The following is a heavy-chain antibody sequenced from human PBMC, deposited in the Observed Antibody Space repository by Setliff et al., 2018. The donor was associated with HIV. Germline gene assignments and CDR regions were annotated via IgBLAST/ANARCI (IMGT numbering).Heavy chain of an antibody. V-gene: IGHV4-61*02. Sequence: PSETLSLTCTLSGGSINSGAYLWAWIRQPAGKGLEWIGRIFRAGNATYNPSLKSRAILSVDTSQNQFSLQLKHVTAADTAVYYCVRVQNSGCGDLWGQGTLVTVSS. CDR1: GGSINSGAYL. J-gene: IGHJ5*02. CDR2: IFRAGNA. D-gene: IGHD6-25*01. CDR3: VRVQNSGCGDL.